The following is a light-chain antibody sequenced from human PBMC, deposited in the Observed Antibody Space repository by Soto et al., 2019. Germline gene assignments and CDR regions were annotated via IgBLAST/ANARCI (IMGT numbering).Light chain of an antibody. CDR2: AAS. V-gene: IGKV1-39*01. J-gene: IGKJ1*01. CDR1: QSISTY. CDR3: QQSHITPRT. Sequence: DIQMTQSPSSLSASVGDRVTNTCRTSQSISTYLNWYQQKPGKAPKLLIYAASSLQSGVPSRFSGSGSGTDFTLTISSLQPEDFATYYCQQSHITPRTFGQGNKVEIQ.